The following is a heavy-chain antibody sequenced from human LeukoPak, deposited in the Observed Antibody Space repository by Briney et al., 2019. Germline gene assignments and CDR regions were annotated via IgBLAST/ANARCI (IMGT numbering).Heavy chain of an antibody. V-gene: IGHV3-64*01. J-gene: IGHJ4*02. CDR1: GFTFSTYA. CDR2: ISSNGGST. D-gene: IGHD3-10*01. CDR3: ARGGNYYGSGNYYPNFGN. Sequence: PGGSLRLSCAASGFTFSTYATHWVRQAPGKGLEYISTISSNGGSTYYANSEKGRFTLSRDNSKNTLYLQMGSLRAEDMAVYYCARGGNYYGSGNYYPNFGNWGQGTLVTVSS.